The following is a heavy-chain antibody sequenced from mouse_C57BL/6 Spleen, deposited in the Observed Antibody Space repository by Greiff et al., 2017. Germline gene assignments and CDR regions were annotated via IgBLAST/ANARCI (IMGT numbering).Heavy chain of an antibody. V-gene: IGHV1-83*01. D-gene: IGHD4-1*01. CDR2: YPGSGNTY. Sequence: VQLKQSGPELVKPGASVKMSCKASGYTFTDYYMHWVKQKPGKGLEWIGDIYPGSGNTYYNEKFKGKATLTADTSSSTAYMQLSSLTSEDSAVYFCARDLTGRFAYWGQGTLVTVSA. CDR3: RDLTGRFAY. J-gene: IGHJ3*01. CDR1: YTFTDYYM.